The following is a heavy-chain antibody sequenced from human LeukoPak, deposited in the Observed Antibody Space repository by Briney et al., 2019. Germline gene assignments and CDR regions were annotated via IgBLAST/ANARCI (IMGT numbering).Heavy chain of an antibody. CDR1: GGSISSYY. CDR2: INYSGNT. V-gene: IGHV4-59*01. Sequence: KPSETLSLTCTVSGGSISSYYWSWIRQTPGKGLEWIGCINYSGNTDYSPSLKSRLTISVDTSKNQISLRLRSVTAADTAVYYCARSSGWSFFDCWGQGSLVTVSS. D-gene: IGHD6-19*01. CDR3: ARSSGWSFFDC. J-gene: IGHJ4*02.